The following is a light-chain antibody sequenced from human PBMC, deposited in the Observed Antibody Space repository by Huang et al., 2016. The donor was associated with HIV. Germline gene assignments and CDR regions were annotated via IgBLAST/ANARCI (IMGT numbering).Light chain of an antibody. CDR1: QNIFKF. CDR2: GAS. J-gene: IGKJ4*01. CDR3: QQSYDSPRTS. Sequence: IQMAQSPPSLSASVGDRVTISCRASQNIFKFLNWYKQKPGKAPRVLIYGASSLHTEVPSRFRGSGSGTYFTLTISNVQPEDVGIYYCQQSYDSPRTSFGGGTRLDLK. V-gene: IGKV1-39*01.